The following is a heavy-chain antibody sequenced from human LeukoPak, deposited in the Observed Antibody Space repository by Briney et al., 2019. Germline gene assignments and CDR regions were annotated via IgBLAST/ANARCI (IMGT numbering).Heavy chain of an antibody. CDR1: GDSMTRGGYY. J-gene: IGHJ4*02. Sequence: SETLSLTCTVSGDSMTRGGYYGSWVRQHPGKGLEWVGFIYHSGTTFYNPSLESRATISVDTSQNQFSMKLTSVTAAATAVYYCARAVDYRNYFDYWGQGTLVTVSS. CDR2: IYHSGTT. D-gene: IGHD4-11*01. CDR3: ARAVDYRNYFDY. V-gene: IGHV4-31*03.